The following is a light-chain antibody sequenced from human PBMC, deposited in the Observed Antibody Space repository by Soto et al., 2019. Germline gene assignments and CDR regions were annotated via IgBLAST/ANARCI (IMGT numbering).Light chain of an antibody. CDR1: QGISNE. CDR3: LKDYTYPWP. V-gene: IGKV1-6*01. Sequence: HRTQSPSSLSASVGDKVTITCRASQGISNELGWYQQRPGKAPKVLIYGASNLQSGVPSRFSGSSSGTDFTLTISSLQPEDFATYYCLKDYTYPWPLGQGTKV. J-gene: IGKJ1*01. CDR2: GAS.